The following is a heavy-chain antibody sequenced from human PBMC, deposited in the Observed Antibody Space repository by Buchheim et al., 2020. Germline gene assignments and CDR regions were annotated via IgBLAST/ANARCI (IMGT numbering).Heavy chain of an antibody. J-gene: IGHJ6*02. CDR2: IYYSGST. CDR3: ARVGSSSEGYYYYGMDV. V-gene: IGHV4-59*01. D-gene: IGHD6-6*01. CDR1: GGSISSYY. Sequence: QVQLQESGPGLVKPSETLSLTCTVSGGSISSYYWSWIRQPPGKGLKWIGYIYYSGSTNYNPSLKSRVTISVDTSKNQFSLKLSSVTAADTAVYYCARVGSSSEGYYYYGMDVWGQGTT.